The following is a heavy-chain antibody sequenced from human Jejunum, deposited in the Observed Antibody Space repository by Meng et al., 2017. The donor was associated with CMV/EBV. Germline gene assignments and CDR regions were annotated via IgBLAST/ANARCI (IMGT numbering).Heavy chain of an antibody. J-gene: IGHJ4*02. V-gene: IGHV4-39*02. CDR2: IFYTGST. CDR1: GDSMNTRTYY. CDR3: ARSYYDTVGYYFAH. D-gene: IGHD3-22*01. Sequence: QVQLQESGPGLVTPSETLSLPCTVSGDSMNTRTYYWAWIRQSPGKGLEWIGNIFYTGSTYLNPSLQSRLRLSIDTSKNHFSLNLTSVTAADTAVYFCARSYYDTVGYYFAHWGPGTLVTVSS.